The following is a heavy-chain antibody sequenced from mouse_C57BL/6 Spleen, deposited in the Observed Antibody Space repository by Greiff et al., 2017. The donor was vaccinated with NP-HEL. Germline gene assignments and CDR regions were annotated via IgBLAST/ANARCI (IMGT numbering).Heavy chain of an antibody. J-gene: IGHJ2*01. CDR1: GFTFSDYG. CDR2: ISSGSSTI. Sequence: DVMLVESGGGLVKPGGSLKLYCAASGFTFSDYGMHWVRQAPEKGLEWVAYISSGSSTIYYADTVKGRFTISRDNDKNTLFLQMTSLRYEDTAMYYCASMGLYGNYGDFDYWGQGTTLTVSS. V-gene: IGHV5-17*01. CDR3: ASMGLYGNYGDFDY. D-gene: IGHD2-1*01.